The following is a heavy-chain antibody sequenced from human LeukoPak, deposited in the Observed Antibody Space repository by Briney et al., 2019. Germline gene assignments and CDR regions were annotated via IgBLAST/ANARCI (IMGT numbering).Heavy chain of an antibody. Sequence: PGGSLRLSCAASGFTFSSYSMNWVRQAPGKGLEWVSSISSSSSYIYYADSVKGRFTISRDNAKNSLYLQMSSLRAEDTAVYYCAREEGYYDSSGYYFDYWGQGTLVTVSS. CDR2: ISSSSSYI. CDR1: GFTFSSYS. CDR3: AREEGYYDSSGYYFDY. D-gene: IGHD3-22*01. V-gene: IGHV3-21*01. J-gene: IGHJ4*02.